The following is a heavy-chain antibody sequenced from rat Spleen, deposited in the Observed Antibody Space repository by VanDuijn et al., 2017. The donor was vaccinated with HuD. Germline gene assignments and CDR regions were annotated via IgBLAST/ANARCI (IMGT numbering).Heavy chain of an antibody. CDR3: TREDNSGYGGNWFAY. CDR1: GFTFSSFA. CDR2: ITSGGRNT. V-gene: IGHV5-17*01. J-gene: IGHJ3*01. Sequence: EVQLVESGGGFVQPGRSLKLSCAASGFTFSSFAMAWVRQAPKKGLEWVATITSGGRNTYYPDSVKGRLTISRDNAKSTLYLQMDSLRSEDTATYYCTREDNSGYGGNWFAYWGQGTLVTVSS. D-gene: IGHD4-3*01.